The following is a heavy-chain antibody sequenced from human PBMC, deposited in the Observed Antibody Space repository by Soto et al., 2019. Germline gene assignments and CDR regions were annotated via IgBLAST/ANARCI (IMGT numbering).Heavy chain of an antibody. Sequence: PGGSLRLGCAASGFRFNNSAMPWARQAPGKGLEWVAVIWHDGSNEHYADSVKGRFRIARDNSNNTLYLQMNSLRGEDTALYYCARDHVTMVTTCLDYWALATLVTVSS. V-gene: IGHV3-33*01. CDR2: IWHDGSNE. CDR3: ARDHVTMVTTCLDY. D-gene: IGHD2-21*02. CDR1: GFRFNNSA. J-gene: IGHJ4*02.